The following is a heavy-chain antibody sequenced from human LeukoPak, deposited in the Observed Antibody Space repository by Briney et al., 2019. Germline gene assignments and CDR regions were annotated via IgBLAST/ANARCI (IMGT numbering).Heavy chain of an antibody. CDR3: ARTSSGWSYYYGSAPKYYMDV. CDR1: GGSFSGYY. Sequence: PSETLSLTCAVYGGSFSGYYWSWIRQPPGKGLEWIGEINHSGSTNYNPSLKSRVTISVDTSKNQFSLKLSSVTAADTAVYYCARTSSGWSYYYGSAPKYYMDVWGKGTTVTISS. D-gene: IGHD3-10*01. J-gene: IGHJ6*03. V-gene: IGHV4-34*01. CDR2: INHSGST.